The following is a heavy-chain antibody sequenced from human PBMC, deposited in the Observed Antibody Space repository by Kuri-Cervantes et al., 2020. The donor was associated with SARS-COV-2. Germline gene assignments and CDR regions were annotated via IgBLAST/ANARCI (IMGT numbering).Heavy chain of an antibody. V-gene: IGHV4-59*08. CDR1: GGSISSYY. CDR3: ARTKMKYSSSWYVDY. D-gene: IGHD6-13*01. J-gene: IGHJ4*02. CDR2: IYYSGST. Sequence: GSLRLSCTVSGGSISSYYWSWIRQPPGKGLEWIGYIYYSGSTNYNPSLKSRVTISVDTSKNQFSLKLSAVTAADTAVYYCARTKMKYSSSWYVDYWGQGTLVTVSS.